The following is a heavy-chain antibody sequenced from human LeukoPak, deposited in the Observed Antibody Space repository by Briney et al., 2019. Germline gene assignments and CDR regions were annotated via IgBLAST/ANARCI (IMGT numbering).Heavy chain of an antibody. CDR3: ARGMYGLDV. CDR2: TNPNSGAA. V-gene: IGHV1-2*02. CDR1: GYTFTGYY. Sequence: GASMKVSCKASGYTFTGYYIHWVRQAPGQGLEWMGWTNPNSGAANYARKFQGRVTMTRDTSITTAYMEVSRLRFDDTAVYYCARGMYGLDVWGQGTTVTVSS. J-gene: IGHJ6*02.